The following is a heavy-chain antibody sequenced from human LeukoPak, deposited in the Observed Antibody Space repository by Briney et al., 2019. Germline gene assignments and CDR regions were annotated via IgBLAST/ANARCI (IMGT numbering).Heavy chain of an antibody. D-gene: IGHD6-19*01. CDR3: ARGAVAGILDY. Sequence: GGTLRLSCEASGFTFSSYAMHWVRQAPGKGLEWVAVISYDGSNKYYADSVKGRFTISRDNSKNTLYLQMNSLRAEDTAVYYCARGAVAGILDYWGQGTLVTVSS. CDR1: GFTFSSYA. J-gene: IGHJ4*02. CDR2: ISYDGSNK. V-gene: IGHV3-30*04.